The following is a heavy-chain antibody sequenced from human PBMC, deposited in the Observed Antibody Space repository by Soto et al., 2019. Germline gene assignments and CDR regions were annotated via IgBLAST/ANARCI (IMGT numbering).Heavy chain of an antibody. V-gene: IGHV4-59*01. D-gene: IGHD3-10*01. CDR2: MYKTGET. CDR3: MKAHESGDFLGMSV. Sequence: PSETLSLTCTVSGGSISSYYWGWVRQPPGKALEFIGYMYKTGETLLNSSLKSRVTLSMETSKNQFSLTLSSVTAADTAVYFCMKAHESGDFLGMSVWGPGTTVTVSS. CDR1: GGSISSYY. J-gene: IGHJ6*02.